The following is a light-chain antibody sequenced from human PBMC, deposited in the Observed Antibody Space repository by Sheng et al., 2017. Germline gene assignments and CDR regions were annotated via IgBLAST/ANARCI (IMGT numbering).Light chain of an antibody. CDR3: QQYDDWPLLT. Sequence: DIVMTQSPVTLSLSPGERATLSCRASQSINTNLAWYQQRPGQAPRLLIYGASTRATGIPARFSGSGSGTEFTLTISSLQSEDFTVYYCQQYDDWPLLTFGGGTKLEIK. V-gene: IGKV3-15*01. J-gene: IGKJ4*01. CDR1: QSINTN. CDR2: GAS.